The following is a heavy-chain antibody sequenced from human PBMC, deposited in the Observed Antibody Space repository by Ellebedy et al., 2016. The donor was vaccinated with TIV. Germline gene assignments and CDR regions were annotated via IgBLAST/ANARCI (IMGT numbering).Heavy chain of an antibody. J-gene: IGHJ3*02. CDR2: INQDGSEK. Sequence: GESLKISCAASGFTFRSYWMSWVRQAPGKGLEWVGNINQDGSEKYYVDSVKGRFSISRDNAKNSVYLQMNSLRAEDTALYFCARDGSFGDYLSTRHAFNMWGQGTMVTVSS. CDR3: ARDGSFGDYLSTRHAFNM. D-gene: IGHD4-17*01. CDR1: GFTFRSYW. V-gene: IGHV3-7*01.